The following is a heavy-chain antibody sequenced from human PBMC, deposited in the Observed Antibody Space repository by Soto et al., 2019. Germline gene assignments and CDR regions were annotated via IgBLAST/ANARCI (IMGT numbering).Heavy chain of an antibody. D-gene: IGHD3-10*01. CDR1: GGSISSGGYY. V-gene: IGHV4-31*03. J-gene: IGHJ4*02. CDR2: IYYSGST. Sequence: QVQLQESGPGLVKPSQTLSLTCTVSGGSISSGGYYWSWIRQHPGKGLEWIGYIYYSGSTYYNPSLKSRVTISEDTSKNQFSLKLSSVTAADTAVYYCARGGRGSGYSYYFDYWGQGTLVTVSS. CDR3: ARGGRGSGYSYYFDY.